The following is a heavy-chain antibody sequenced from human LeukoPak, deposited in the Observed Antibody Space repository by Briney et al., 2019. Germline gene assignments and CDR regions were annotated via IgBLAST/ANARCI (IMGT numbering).Heavy chain of an antibody. J-gene: IGHJ6*03. D-gene: IGHD3-22*01. CDR3: ARDFVYYYDSSGYYRTYYMDV. V-gene: IGHV3-30*04. Sequence: PGGSLRLSCAASGFTFSSYAMHWVRQAPGKGLEWVAVISYDGSNKYYADSVKGRFTISRDNSKNTLYLQMNSLGAEDTAVYYCARDFVYYYDSSGYYRTYYMDVWGKGTTVTVSS. CDR1: GFTFSSYA. CDR2: ISYDGSNK.